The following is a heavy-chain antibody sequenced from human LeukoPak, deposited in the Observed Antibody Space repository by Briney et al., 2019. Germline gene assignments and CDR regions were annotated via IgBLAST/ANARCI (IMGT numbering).Heavy chain of an antibody. CDR1: GGSISSYY. V-gene: IGHV4-59*01. Sequence: PSETLSLTCSVSGGSISSYYWSWIRQAPGKGLEWIGCVFYSGSTSYNPSLKSRVTISVDTSKNQFSLKLSSVTTADTAVYYCARGMDYYMDVWGKGTTVTVSS. J-gene: IGHJ6*03. D-gene: IGHD5-24*01. CDR3: ARGMDYYMDV. CDR2: VFYSGST.